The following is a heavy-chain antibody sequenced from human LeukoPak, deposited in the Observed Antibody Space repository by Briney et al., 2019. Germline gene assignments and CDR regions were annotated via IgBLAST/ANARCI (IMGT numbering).Heavy chain of an antibody. CDR3: ATEGLNAVTGPHY. Sequence: ASVKVSCKASGGTFSSYAISWVRQAPGQGLEWMGGIIPIFGTANYAQKFQGRVTITADKSTSTAYMELSSLRSEDTAVYYCATEGLNAVTGPHYWGQGTLVTVSS. V-gene: IGHV1-69*06. CDR1: GGTFSSYA. CDR2: IIPIFGTA. D-gene: IGHD6-19*01. J-gene: IGHJ4*02.